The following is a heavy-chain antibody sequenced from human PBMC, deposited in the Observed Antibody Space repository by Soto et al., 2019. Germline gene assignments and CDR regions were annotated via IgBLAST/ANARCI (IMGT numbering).Heavy chain of an antibody. D-gene: IGHD1-1*01. J-gene: IGHJ6*02. V-gene: IGHV1-69*12. CDR3: ARDKDRLQLGVNYYFILDV. CDR1: GGTFRTSA. Sequence: QVQLVQSGAEVKKPGSSVKVSCKASGGTFRTSAISWVRQAPGQGLEWVGGIMPVFRRPKYAQNFQDRVTITADESTSTAYMELNSLRSDDTAVYYCARDKDRLQLGVNYYFILDVWGQWTAVTVSS. CDR2: IMPVFRRP.